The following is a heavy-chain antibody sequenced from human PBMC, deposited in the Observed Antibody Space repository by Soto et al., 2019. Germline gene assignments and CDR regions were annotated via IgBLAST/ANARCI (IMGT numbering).Heavy chain of an antibody. CDR1: GYTFTSYG. CDR2: ISAYNGNT. V-gene: IGHV1-18*01. J-gene: IGHJ4*02. CDR3: ARDQERGYSYGSFDY. Sequence: ASVKVSCKASGYTFTSYGISWVRQAPGQGLEWMGWISAYNGNTNYAQKLQGRVTMTTDTSTSTAYMELRSLRSADTAVYYCARDQERGYSYGSFDYWGQGTLVTVSS. D-gene: IGHD5-18*01.